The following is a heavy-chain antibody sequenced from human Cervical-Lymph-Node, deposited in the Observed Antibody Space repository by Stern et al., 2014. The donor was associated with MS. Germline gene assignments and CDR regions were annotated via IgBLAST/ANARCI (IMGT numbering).Heavy chain of an antibody. D-gene: IGHD6-19*01. CDR2: ITTYNGNT. V-gene: IGHV1-18*01. CDR1: GYTFTDFG. J-gene: IGHJ4*02. Sequence: MQLVESGAEVKKPGASVKVSCKASGYTFTDFGFSWVRQAPGQGLEWMGWITTYNGNTNYAQKLQGRITMTTDTSTSTAYMELRSLRSDDTAVYYCARDRWGIAVAGEYFDYWGQGTLVTVSS. CDR3: ARDRWGIAVAGEYFDY.